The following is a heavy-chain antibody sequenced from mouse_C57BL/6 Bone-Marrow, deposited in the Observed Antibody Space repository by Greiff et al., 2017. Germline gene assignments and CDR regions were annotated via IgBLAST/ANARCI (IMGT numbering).Heavy chain of an antibody. V-gene: IGHV1-75*01. CDR1: GYTFTDYY. D-gene: IGHD1-1*01. CDR3: ARFITTVVATGAMDY. Sequence: VMLVESGPELVKPGASVKISCKASGYTFTDYYINWVKQRPGQGLEWIGWIFPGSGSTYYNEKFKGKATLTVDKSSSTAYMLLSSLTSEDSAVYFCARFITTVVATGAMDYWGQGTSVTVSS. J-gene: IGHJ4*01. CDR2: IFPGSGST.